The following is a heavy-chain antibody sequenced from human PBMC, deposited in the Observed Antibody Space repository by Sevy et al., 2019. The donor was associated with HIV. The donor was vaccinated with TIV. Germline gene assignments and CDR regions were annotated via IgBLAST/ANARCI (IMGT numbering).Heavy chain of an antibody. CDR2: SSGPGLST. J-gene: IGHJ3*01. CDR1: GFTFNTHA. CDR3: AKALNPALESMIEVILRTLKGFDV. Sequence: GGSLRLSCTASGFTFNTHAMTWVRQAPGKGLEWVSVSSGPGLSTYYADSVKGRFTISRDNSQNTLYLEMNSLRVDDTATYYCAKALNPALESMIEVILRTLKGFDVWGQGTMVTVSS. V-gene: IGHV3-23*01. D-gene: IGHD3-22*01.